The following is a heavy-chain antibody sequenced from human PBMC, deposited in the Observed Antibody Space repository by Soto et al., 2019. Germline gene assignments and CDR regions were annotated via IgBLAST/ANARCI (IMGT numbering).Heavy chain of an antibody. Sequence: GGSLRLSCAASGFTFSSYAMHPVRQAPGKGLEWVAVISYDGSNKYYADSVKGRFTISRDNSKNTLYLQMNSLRAEDTAVYYCARDLGQQLGYYYGMDVWGQGTTVTVSS. CDR2: ISYDGSNK. CDR3: ARDLGQQLGYYYGMDV. D-gene: IGHD6-13*01. CDR1: GFTFSSYA. V-gene: IGHV3-30-3*01. J-gene: IGHJ6*02.